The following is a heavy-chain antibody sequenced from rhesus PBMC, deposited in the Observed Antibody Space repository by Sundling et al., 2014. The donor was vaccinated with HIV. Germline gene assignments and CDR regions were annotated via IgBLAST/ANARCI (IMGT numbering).Heavy chain of an antibody. CDR2: GYISGYISGYSANS. CDR1: GASFSGYY. V-gene: IGHV4-165*01. J-gene: IGHJ4*01. D-gene: IGHD4-29*01. CDR3: VRDHYGSSYLGYFDY. Sequence: QVQLQESGPGLVKPSETLSLTCAVSGASFSGYYWGWIRQPPGKGLEWIGYISGYISGYSANSDYNPSLKSRVTISADTSKNQFSLKLTSVTAADTAVYYCVRDHYGSSYLGYFDYWGQGVLVTVSS.